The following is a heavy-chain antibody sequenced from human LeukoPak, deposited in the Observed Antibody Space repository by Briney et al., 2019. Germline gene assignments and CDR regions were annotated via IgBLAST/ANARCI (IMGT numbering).Heavy chain of an antibody. J-gene: IGHJ4*02. CDR2: ISAGGGST. CDR1: GFTFSSYA. Sequence: GGSLRLSCAASGFTFSSYAMIWVRQAPGKGLEWVSFISAGGGSTDFADSVKGRFTVSRDNSKNTLYLQMSSLRAEDTAVYYCAKGTLGYCSGGSCYSGYWGQGTLVTVSS. CDR3: AKGTLGYCSGGSCYSGY. V-gene: IGHV3-23*01. D-gene: IGHD2-15*01.